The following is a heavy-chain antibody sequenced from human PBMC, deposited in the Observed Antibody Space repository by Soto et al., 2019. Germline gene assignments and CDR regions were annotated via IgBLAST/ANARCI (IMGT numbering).Heavy chain of an antibody. J-gene: IGHJ4*02. CDR2: IYHSGST. Sequence: SETLSLTCAVSGGSISSSNWWSWVRQPPGKGFEWFGEIYHSGSTNYNPSLKSRVTISVDKSKNQFSLKLSPLTAADTAVYYCARRIVTYYDILTGPFDYWGQGTLVTVSS. CDR3: ARRIVTYYDILTGPFDY. CDR1: GGSISSSNW. D-gene: IGHD3-9*01. V-gene: IGHV4-4*02.